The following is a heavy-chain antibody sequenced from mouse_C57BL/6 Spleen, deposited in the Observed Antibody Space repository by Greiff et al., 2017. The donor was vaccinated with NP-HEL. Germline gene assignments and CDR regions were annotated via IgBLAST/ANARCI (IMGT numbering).Heavy chain of an antibody. D-gene: IGHD2-5*01. V-gene: IGHV1-61*01. J-gene: IGHJ4*01. CDR3: ARRYSNLYYAMDY. CDR1: GYTFTSSW. CDR2: IYPSDSET. Sequence: QVQLQQPGAELVRPGSSVKLSCKASGYTFTSSWMDWVKQRPGQGLEWIGNIYPSDSETHYNQKFKDKATLTVDKSSSTAYMQLSSLTSEDSAVYYCARRYSNLYYAMDYWGQGTSVTVSS.